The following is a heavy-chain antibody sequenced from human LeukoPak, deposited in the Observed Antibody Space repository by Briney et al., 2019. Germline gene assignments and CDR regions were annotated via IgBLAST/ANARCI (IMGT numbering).Heavy chain of an antibody. Sequence: PLETLSLTCAVSGAFISRGYWWSWVRQPPGKGLEWIGEIVHSGSTNYDPSLKSRVIISVDKSKNHLSLRLSSVTAADTAVYYCARAGDYTLDYWGQGTLVTVSS. CDR2: IVHSGST. CDR1: GAFISRGYW. CDR3: ARAGDYTLDY. V-gene: IGHV4-4*02. J-gene: IGHJ4*02. D-gene: IGHD3-3*01.